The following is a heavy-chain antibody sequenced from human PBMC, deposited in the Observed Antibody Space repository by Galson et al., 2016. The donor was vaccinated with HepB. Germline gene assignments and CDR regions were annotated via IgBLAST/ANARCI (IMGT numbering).Heavy chain of an antibody. CDR2: IDPSGSNT. D-gene: IGHD2-21*02. CDR3: ARLGRVTSSQSYFYGMDV. J-gene: IGHJ6*02. Sequence: QSGAEVKKSGESLRISCKSSGFRFTSYWITWVRQMPGKGLEWMGTIDPSGSNTKYSPSFHGHVSILFAKSIGTAYFQWSSLKPSDTAMYYCARLGRVTSSQSYFYGMDVWGQGTTVTVSS. V-gene: IGHV5-10-1*01. CDR1: GFRFTSYW.